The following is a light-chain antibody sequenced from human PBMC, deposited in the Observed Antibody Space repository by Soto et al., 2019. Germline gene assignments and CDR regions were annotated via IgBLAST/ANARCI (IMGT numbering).Light chain of an antibody. CDR2: GNS. J-gene: IGLJ3*02. CDR3: QSYDSSLSVV. V-gene: IGLV1-40*01. CDR1: SSNIGAGYD. Sequence: QSVLTQPPSVSGAPGQRVTISCTGSSSNIGAGYDVHWYQQLPVTAPKLLIYGNSNRPSGVPDRFSGSKSGTSASLANTGLQAEDEADYYCQSYDSSLSVVFGGGTKLTVL.